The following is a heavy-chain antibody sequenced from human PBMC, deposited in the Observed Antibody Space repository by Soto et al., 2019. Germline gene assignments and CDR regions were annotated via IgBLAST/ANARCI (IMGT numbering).Heavy chain of an antibody. CDR2: IKSKTDGGTT. V-gene: IGHV3-15*01. D-gene: IGHD3-3*01. CDR3: TTSPYDLWSGYQDLKFDY. J-gene: IGHJ4*02. CDR1: GFTFSNAW. Sequence: EVQLVESGGGLVKPGGSLRLSCAASGFTFSNAWMSWVRQAPGKGLEWVGRIKSKTDGGTTDYAAPVKGRFTISRDDSKNTLYLQMNSMKTEDTAVYYCTTSPYDLWSGYQDLKFDYWGQGTLVTVSS.